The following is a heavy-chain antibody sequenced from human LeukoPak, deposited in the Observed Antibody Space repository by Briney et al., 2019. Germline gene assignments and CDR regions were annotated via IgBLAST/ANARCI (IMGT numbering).Heavy chain of an antibody. CDR3: ARVKPYCGGDCYSLLYYYGMDV. J-gene: IGHJ6*02. D-gene: IGHD2-21*02. V-gene: IGHV3-30*04. CDR2: ISYDGSNK. Sequence: GGSLRLSCAASGFTFSSYAMHWVRQAPGKGLEWVAVISYDGSNKYYADSVKGRFTISRDNSKNTLYLQMNSLRAEDTAVYYCARVKPYCGGDCYSLLYYYGMDVWGQGTTVTVSS. CDR1: GFTFSSYA.